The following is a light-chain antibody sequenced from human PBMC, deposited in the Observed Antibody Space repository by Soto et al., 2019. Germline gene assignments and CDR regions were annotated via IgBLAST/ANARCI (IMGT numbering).Light chain of an antibody. CDR1: QSINNRY. V-gene: IGKV3-20*01. CDR2: GAS. J-gene: IGKJ3*01. Sequence: EIVSTQSPGTLSLSPGERATLSCRASQSINNRYLAWYQQKPGQSPRLLIYGASTRATGIPDRFIGSGSGTDFTLTISRLEPEYFAVYYCQQFGSSPGFTFGPGTKVDIK. CDR3: QQFGSSPGFT.